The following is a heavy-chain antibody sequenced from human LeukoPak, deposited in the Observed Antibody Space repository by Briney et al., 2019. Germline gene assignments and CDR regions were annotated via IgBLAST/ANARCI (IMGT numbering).Heavy chain of an antibody. CDR1: GFTFSSYW. Sequence: GGSLRLSCAASGFTFSSYWISWVRQAPGKGLEWVANIKEDGSEKYYVDSVKGRFTIFRDNAKNSLYLQMNSLRAEDTAVYYCARDRVTTGYYYSYYYMDVWGKGTTVTVSS. CDR3: ARDRVTTGYYYSYYYMDV. V-gene: IGHV3-7*01. J-gene: IGHJ6*03. CDR2: IKEDGSEK. D-gene: IGHD4-11*01.